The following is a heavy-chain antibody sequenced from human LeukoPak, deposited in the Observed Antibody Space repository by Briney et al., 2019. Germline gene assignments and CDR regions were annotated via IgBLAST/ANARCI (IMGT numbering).Heavy chain of an antibody. CDR1: GYTFTGYY. Sequence: ASVKVSCKASGYTFTGYYMHWVRQAPGQGLEWMGWINPNSGGTNYAQKFQGRVTMTRDTSISTAYMELSRLRSDDTAVYYCARDKEDVVVAANWFDPWGQGTLVTVSS. CDR3: ARDKEDVVVAANWFDP. D-gene: IGHD2-15*01. CDR2: INPNSGGT. V-gene: IGHV1-2*02. J-gene: IGHJ5*02.